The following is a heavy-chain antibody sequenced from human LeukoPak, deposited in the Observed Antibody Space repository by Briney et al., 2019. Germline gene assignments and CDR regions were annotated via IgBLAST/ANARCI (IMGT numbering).Heavy chain of an antibody. D-gene: IGHD3-10*01. CDR3: ARDSHSYYGSGSYWDWFDP. Sequence: SETLSLTCTVSGGSISSYYWSWIRQPAGKGLEWLGRIYTSGSTNYNPSLKSRVTMSVDTSKNQFSLKLSSVTAADTAVYYCARDSHSYYGSGSYWDWFDPWGQGTLVTVSS. CDR2: IYTSGST. V-gene: IGHV4-4*07. J-gene: IGHJ5*02. CDR1: GGSISSYY.